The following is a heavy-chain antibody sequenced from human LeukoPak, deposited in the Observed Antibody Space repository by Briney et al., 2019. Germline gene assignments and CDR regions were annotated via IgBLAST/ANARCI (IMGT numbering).Heavy chain of an antibody. CDR1: GFTFSSYS. J-gene: IGHJ6*03. D-gene: IGHD2-2*02. CDR2: ISSSSSYI. V-gene: IGHV3-21*01. Sequence: GGSLRLSCAASGFTFSSYSMNWVRQAPGKGLEWVSSISSSSSYIYYADSVKGRFTISRDNAKNSLYLQMNSLRAEDTAVYYCARDIVVVVPAAISYYYYYMDVWGKGTTVTVSS. CDR3: ARDIVVVVPAAISYYYYYMDV.